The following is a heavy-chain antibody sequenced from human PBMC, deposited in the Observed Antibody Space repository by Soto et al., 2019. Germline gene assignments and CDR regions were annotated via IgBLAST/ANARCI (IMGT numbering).Heavy chain of an antibody. CDR2: FDPEDGET. D-gene: IGHD2-15*01. Sequence: ASVKVSCKVSGYTLTELSMHWVRQAPGKGLEWMGGFDPEDGETIYAQKFQGRVTMTEDTSTDTAYMELSSLRSEDTAVYYCATDVLGYCSGGTCYPDGFYGMDVWGQGTTVTVSS. CDR1: GYTLTELS. V-gene: IGHV1-24*01. CDR3: ATDVLGYCSGGTCYPDGFYGMDV. J-gene: IGHJ6*02.